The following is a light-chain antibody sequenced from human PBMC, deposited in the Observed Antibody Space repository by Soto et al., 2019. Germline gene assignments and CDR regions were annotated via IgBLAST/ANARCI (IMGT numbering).Light chain of an antibody. CDR1: QSVSSSY. CDR3: QQYGSSPVT. J-gene: IGKJ5*01. V-gene: IGKV3-20*01. CDR2: GAS. Sequence: EIVLTQSPGTLSLSPGERATLSCRASQSVSSSYLAWYQQKPGQAPRLLIYGASSRATGIPDRFSGRGSGTDVTLTISRLEPEDFAVYSCQQYGSSPVTFGQGTRLE.